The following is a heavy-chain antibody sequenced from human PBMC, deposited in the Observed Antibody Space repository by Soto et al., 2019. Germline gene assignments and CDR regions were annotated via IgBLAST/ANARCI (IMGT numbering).Heavy chain of an antibody. D-gene: IGHD4-17*01. J-gene: IGHJ5*02. CDR3: ARESPDYGETWFDP. CDR1: GGSISSGDYY. CDR2: IYYSGST. Sequence: SETLSLTCTVSGGSISSGDYYWRWIRQPPGKGLEWIGYIYYSGSTYYNPSLKSRVTISVDTSKNQFSLKLSSVTAADTAVYYCARESPDYGETWFDPWGQGTLVTVSS. V-gene: IGHV4-30-4*01.